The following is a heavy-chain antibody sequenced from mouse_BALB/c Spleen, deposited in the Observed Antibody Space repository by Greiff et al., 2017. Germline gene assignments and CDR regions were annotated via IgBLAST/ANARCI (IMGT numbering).Heavy chain of an antibody. CDR2: IRNKANGYTT. J-gene: IGHJ4*01. D-gene: IGHD2-4*01. V-gene: IGHV7-3*02. CDR3: AIYYDYGYAMDY. Sequence: EVMLVESGGGLVQPGGSLRLSCATSGFTFTDYYMSWVRQPPGKALEWLGFIRNKANGYTTEYSASVKGRFTISRDNSQSILYLQMNTLRAEDSATYYCAIYYDYGYAMDYWGQGTSVTVSS. CDR1: GFTFTDYY.